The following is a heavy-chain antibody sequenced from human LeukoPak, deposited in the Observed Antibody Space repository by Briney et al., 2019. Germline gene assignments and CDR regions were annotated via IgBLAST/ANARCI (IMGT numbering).Heavy chain of an antibody. D-gene: IGHD3-22*01. CDR1: GGSLSGYW. Sequence: SETLSLTCAVYGGSLSGYWWDWIRQPPGKGLEWIGEINHSGSTNYNPSLKSRVTISVDTSKNQFSLKLSSVTAADTAVYYCARGLGDSSGYYFGYWGQGTLVTVSS. CDR3: ARGLGDSSGYYFGY. CDR2: INHSGST. J-gene: IGHJ4*02. V-gene: IGHV4-34*01.